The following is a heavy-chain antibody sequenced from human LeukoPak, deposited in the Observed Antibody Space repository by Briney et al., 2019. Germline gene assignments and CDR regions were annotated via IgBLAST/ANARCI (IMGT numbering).Heavy chain of an antibody. CDR3: ARSKLRGYSGHDPFDY. V-gene: IGHV4-31*03. D-gene: IGHD5-12*01. Sequence: SETLSLTCTVSGGSISNSRYFWGWIRQHPGKGLEWIGYIYYSGSTYYNPSLKSRVTISVDTSKNQFSLKLSSVTAADTAVYYCARSKLRGYSGHDPFDYWGQGTLVTVSS. CDR2: IYYSGST. CDR1: GGSISNSRYF. J-gene: IGHJ4*02.